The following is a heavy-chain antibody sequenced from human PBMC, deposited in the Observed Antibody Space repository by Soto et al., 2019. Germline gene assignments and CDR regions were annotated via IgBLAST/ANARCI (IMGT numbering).Heavy chain of an antibody. V-gene: IGHV1-24*01. Sequence: ASVKVSCKVSGYTLTELSMHWVRQAPGEGLEWVGGFDPEDGETIYAQKFQGRVTMTEDTSTDTAYMELSSLRSEDTAVYYCATASYCSSTSCYGRLDFWGQGTLVTVSS. D-gene: IGHD2-2*01. CDR1: GYTLTELS. J-gene: IGHJ4*02. CDR3: ATASYCSSTSCYGRLDF. CDR2: FDPEDGET.